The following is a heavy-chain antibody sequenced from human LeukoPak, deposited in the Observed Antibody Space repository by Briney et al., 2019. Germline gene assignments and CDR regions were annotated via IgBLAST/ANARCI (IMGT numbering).Heavy chain of an antibody. V-gene: IGHV3-21*01. D-gene: IGHD6-19*01. CDR1: GFTFSAYK. CDR2: ISGSSTNI. Sequence: GGPLRLSCAGSGFTFSAYKMNWVRQAPGKGLEWVSSISGSSTNIYYGDSVKGRFTISRDNAKNSLYLQMNSLRAEDTAVYYCARCYSGWSRIDPWGQGTLVTVSS. CDR3: ARCYSGWSRIDP. J-gene: IGHJ5*02.